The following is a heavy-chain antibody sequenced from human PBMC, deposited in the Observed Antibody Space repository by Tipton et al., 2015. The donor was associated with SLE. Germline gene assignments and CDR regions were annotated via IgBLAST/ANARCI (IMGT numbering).Heavy chain of an antibody. Sequence: TLSLTCTVSGGSISGYYWSWIRQPAGKGLEWIGGIYSRGSTIYNPSLKSRLTLSLDMSNNQFSLRVRSVTAADTAVYYCARGGGSYYDYWGQGRLVTVSS. CDR3: ARGGGSYYDY. CDR2: IYSRGST. V-gene: IGHV4-4*07. D-gene: IGHD1-26*01. CDR1: GGSISGYY. J-gene: IGHJ4*02.